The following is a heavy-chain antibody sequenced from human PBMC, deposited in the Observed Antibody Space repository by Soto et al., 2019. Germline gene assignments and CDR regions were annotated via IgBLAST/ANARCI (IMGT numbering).Heavy chain of an antibody. J-gene: IGHJ6*02. V-gene: IGHV1-69*02. CDR1: GGTFSSYT. CDR2: IIPTLGIA. D-gene: IGHD2-21*02. CDR3: ASYCGGDCQRHYYGMDV. Sequence: QVQLVQSGAEVKKPGSSVKVSCKASGGTFSSYTISWVRQAPGQGLEWMGRIIPTLGIANYAQKFQGRVTITADKSTSTAYMELSSLRSEDTAVYYCASYCGGDCQRHYYGMDVWGQGTTVTVSS.